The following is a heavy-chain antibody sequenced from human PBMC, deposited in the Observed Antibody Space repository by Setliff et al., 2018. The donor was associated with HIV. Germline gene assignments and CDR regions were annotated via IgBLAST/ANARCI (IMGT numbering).Heavy chain of an antibody. CDR1: GFTFNHYA. CDR2: TIPMSDIP. D-gene: IGHD3-22*01. CDR3: VRVGPWYYGRSGYLASWDY. Sequence: ASVKVSCKASGFTFNHYALSWVRQAPGQRPEWMGGTIPMSDIPNYAQNFQGRVTITADHSTTTTYMELSSLSFEDTAVYYCVRVGPWYYGRSGYLASWDYWGQGTRVTVSS. V-gene: IGHV1-69*10. J-gene: IGHJ4*02.